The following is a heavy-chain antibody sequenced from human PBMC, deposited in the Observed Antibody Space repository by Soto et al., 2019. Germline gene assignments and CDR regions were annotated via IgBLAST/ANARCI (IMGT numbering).Heavy chain of an antibody. CDR1: GFTFSSYA. V-gene: IGHV3-23*01. J-gene: IGHJ4*02. Sequence: EVQLLESGGGLVQPGGSLRLSCAASGFTFSSYAMSWVRQAPGKGLEWVSALSGGGGTTYYADSVKGRFTITRDNXKNTLSLQVNSLRGEDTAQYYWATGSRSAYGPFESWGQGTLVTVSS. CDR3: ATGSRSAYGPFES. D-gene: IGHD5-12*01. CDR2: LSGGGGTT.